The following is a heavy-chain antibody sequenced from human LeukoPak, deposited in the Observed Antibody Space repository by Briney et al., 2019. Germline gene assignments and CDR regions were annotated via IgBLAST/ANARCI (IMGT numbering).Heavy chain of an antibody. D-gene: IGHD3-22*01. V-gene: IGHV1-2*06. CDR2: INPNSGGT. J-gene: IGHJ4*02. CDR1: GYTFTGYY. CDR3: ARSALHYYDSTSRGDY. Sequence: GASVKVSCKASGYTFTGYYMHWVRQAPGQGLEWMGRINPNSGGTNYAQKFQGRVTMTRDTSISTAYMELSRLRSDDTAVYYCARSALHYYDSTSRGDYWGQGTLVTVSS.